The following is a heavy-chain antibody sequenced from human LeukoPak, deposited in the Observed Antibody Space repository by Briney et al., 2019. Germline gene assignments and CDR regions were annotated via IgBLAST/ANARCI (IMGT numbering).Heavy chain of an antibody. CDR3: ARSYVMFNCGGDCYPVSGFCY. CDR1: GGTFSSYA. D-gene: IGHD2-21*02. CDR2: IIPIFGTA. J-gene: IGHJ4*02. V-gene: IGHV1-69*13. Sequence: SVKVSCKASGGTFSSYAISWVRQAPGQGLEWMGGIIPIFGTANYAQKFQGRVTITADESTSTAYMELSSLRSEDTAVYYCARSYVMFNCGGDCYPVSGFCYWGQGTLVTVSS.